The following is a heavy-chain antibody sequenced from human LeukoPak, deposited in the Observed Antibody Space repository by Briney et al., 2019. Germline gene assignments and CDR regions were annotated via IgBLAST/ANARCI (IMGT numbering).Heavy chain of an antibody. Sequence: ASVKVSCKASGYIFTKFYMHWVRQATGQGLEWMGWMNPNSGNTGYAQKFQGRVTMTRNTSISTAYMELSSLRSEDTAVYYCARGRTRPQLWLLAYWGQGTLVTVSS. CDR1: GYIFTKFY. J-gene: IGHJ4*02. D-gene: IGHD5-18*01. CDR2: MNPNSGNT. CDR3: ARGRTRPQLWLLAY. V-gene: IGHV1-8*01.